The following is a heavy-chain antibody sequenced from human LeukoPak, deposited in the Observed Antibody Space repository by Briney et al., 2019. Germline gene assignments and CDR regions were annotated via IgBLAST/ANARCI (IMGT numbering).Heavy chain of an antibody. CDR2: FDPEDGET. V-gene: IGHV1-24*01. D-gene: IGHD3-16*02. CDR1: GYTLTELS. J-gene: IGHJ3*02. Sequence: RASVTVSCKVSGYTLTELSMHWVRQAPGKGLEWMGGFDPEDGETIYAQKFQGRVTMTRDTSISTAYMELSRLRSDDTAVYYCARTYYDYVWGSYRYRSDAFDIWGQGTMVTVSS. CDR3: ARTYYDYVWGSYRYRSDAFDI.